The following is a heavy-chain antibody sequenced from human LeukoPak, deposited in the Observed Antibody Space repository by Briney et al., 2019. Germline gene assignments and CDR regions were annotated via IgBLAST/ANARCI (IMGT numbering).Heavy chain of an antibody. Sequence: SETLSLTCTVSGGSISSSSYYWGWIRQPPGKGLEWIGSIYYSGSTYYNPSLKSRIRISVDTSKKQFSLKLSSMTAADTAVYYCASAYTYSSEVYYYGLDVWGQGTPVTVSS. V-gene: IGHV4-39*07. CDR3: ASAYTYSSEVYYYGLDV. J-gene: IGHJ6*02. CDR2: IYYSGST. CDR1: GGSISSSSYY. D-gene: IGHD3-16*01.